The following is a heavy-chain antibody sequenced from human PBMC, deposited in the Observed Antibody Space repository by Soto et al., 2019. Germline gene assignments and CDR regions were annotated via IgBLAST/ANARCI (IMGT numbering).Heavy chain of an antibody. CDR1: GYSFTSYW. Sequence: GESLKISCRGSGYSFTSYWISWVRQMPGKGLEWMGRIDPSDSYTNYSPSFQGRVTMTTDTSTSTAYMELRSLRSDDTAVYYCAKASPNYYYYGMDVWGQGTTVTVSS. CDR3: AKASPNYYYYGMDV. J-gene: IGHJ6*02. CDR2: IDPSDSYT. V-gene: IGHV5-10-1*01.